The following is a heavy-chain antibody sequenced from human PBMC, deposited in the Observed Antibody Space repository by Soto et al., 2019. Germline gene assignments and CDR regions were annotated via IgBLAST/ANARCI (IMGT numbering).Heavy chain of an antibody. CDR3: ARRIPFGYGMDV. V-gene: IGHV3-64*01. CDR2: ITSNGGNT. CDR1: GFTFSSYA. J-gene: IGHJ6*02. D-gene: IGHD2-21*01. Sequence: EVQLVESGGGLVQPGGSLRLSCAASGFTFSSYAMHWVRQAPGKGLEYVSAITSNGGNTDYASLVKGRFTISRDNSKNTLYLQMGSLRAEDMAVYYCARRIPFGYGMDVWGQGTTVTVSS.